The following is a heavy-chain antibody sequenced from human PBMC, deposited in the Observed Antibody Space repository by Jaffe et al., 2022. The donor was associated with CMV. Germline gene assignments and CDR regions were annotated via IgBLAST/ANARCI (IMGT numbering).Heavy chain of an antibody. CDR3: ARDKVAFNDILSGSYAHGPPPYYLDY. Sequence: QVQLVQSGAEVKKPGASVKISCEASGYTFTNYYMHWVRQAPGQGPEWMGIINPSGGDTTYAQKFQDRVTMTRDTSTSTFYMELSSLRSEDTAVYYCARDKVAFNDILSGSYAHGPPPYYLDYWGQGTLVTVSS. J-gene: IGHJ4*02. CDR2: INPSGGDT. D-gene: IGHD3-9*01. V-gene: IGHV1-46*01. CDR1: GYTFTNYY.